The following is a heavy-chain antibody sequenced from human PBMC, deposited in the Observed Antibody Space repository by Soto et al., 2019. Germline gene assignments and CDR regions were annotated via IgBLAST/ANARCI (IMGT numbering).Heavy chain of an antibody. CDR1: GGSISSGGYY. CDR2: IYYSGST. Sequence: SETVSLTCTVSGGSISSGGYYWSWIRQHPGKGLEWIGYIYYSGSTYYNPSLKSRVTISVDTSKNQFSLKLSSVTAADTAVYYCARLWFGEPTYGMDVWGQGTTVTVSS. V-gene: IGHV4-31*03. J-gene: IGHJ6*02. CDR3: ARLWFGEPTYGMDV. D-gene: IGHD3-10*01.